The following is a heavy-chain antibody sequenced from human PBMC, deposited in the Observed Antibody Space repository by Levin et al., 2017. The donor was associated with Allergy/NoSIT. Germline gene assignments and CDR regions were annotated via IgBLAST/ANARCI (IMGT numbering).Heavy chain of an antibody. J-gene: IGHJ5*02. V-gene: IGHV4-4*02. D-gene: IGHD2-15*01. Sequence: PSETLSLTCTVSGGSISTSNWWSWVRQPPGKGLEWIGEIYHSGSTSYNPSLKSRVTISVDKSKNQFSLKLTSVTAADTAVYYCAREAYCSGGSCYSQAWFDPWGQGILVTVSS. CDR3: AREAYCSGGSCYSQAWFDP. CDR2: IYHSGST. CDR1: GGSISTSNW.